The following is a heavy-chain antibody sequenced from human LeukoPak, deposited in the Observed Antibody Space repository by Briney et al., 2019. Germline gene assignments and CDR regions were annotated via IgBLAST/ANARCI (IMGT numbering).Heavy chain of an antibody. CDR1: GFIFRNHW. CDR3: ARGPNYGDRVDYFDY. D-gene: IGHD4-17*01. J-gene: IGHJ4*02. CDR2: IKQDGNEK. Sequence: GGSLRLSCAASGFIFRNHWMSWVRQVPGRALEWVTHIKQDGNEKHYVDSVEGRFTLSRDDSKNSLYLQMNSLRVDDSAVYYCARGPNYGDRVDYFDYWGQGTLVTVSS. V-gene: IGHV3-7*01.